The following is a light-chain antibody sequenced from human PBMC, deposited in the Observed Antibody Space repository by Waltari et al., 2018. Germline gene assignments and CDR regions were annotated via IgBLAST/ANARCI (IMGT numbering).Light chain of an antibody. Sequence: QSALTQPAFVSGSPGQSITISCTGTSNDVGGYGYVSWYQQYPGKAPQLVIYEVSYRASVLSTRFSGSKSGNTASLTISGLQAEDEADYYCSSHTSTVPHVFGTGTRVTVV. J-gene: IGLJ1*01. V-gene: IGLV2-14*01. CDR3: SSHTSTVPHV. CDR1: SNDVGGYGY. CDR2: EVS.